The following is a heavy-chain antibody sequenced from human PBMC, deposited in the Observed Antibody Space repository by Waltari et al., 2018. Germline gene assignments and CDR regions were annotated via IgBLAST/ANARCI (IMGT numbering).Heavy chain of an antibody. CDR1: GFTVSTNY. D-gene: IGHD7-27*01. CDR3: ARGPGEFLPIDF. J-gene: IGHJ4*02. V-gene: IGHV3-53*01. Sequence: EVQLVESGGGLFQPGGSLRLSCAASGFTVSTNYMSWVRQAPGKGLDLVSVISSGGNTYSADAVKCRFTISRDNSKNTLYLQMNSLRAEDTAVYYCARGPGEFLPIDFWGQGTLVTVSS. CDR2: ISSGGNT.